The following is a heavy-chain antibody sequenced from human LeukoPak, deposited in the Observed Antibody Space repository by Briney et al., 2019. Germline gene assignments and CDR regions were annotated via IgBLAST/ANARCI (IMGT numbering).Heavy chain of an antibody. Sequence: PSETLSLTCTVSGGSISSSSYYWGWIRQPPGKGLEWIGSIYYSGSTYYNPSLKSRVTISVDTSKNQFSLKLSSVTPADTAVYYCARGGYYGLGHDFRFDPWGQGTLVTVSS. CDR2: IYYSGST. D-gene: IGHD3-10*01. J-gene: IGHJ5*02. V-gene: IGHV4-39*07. CDR3: ARGGYYGLGHDFRFDP. CDR1: GGSISSSSYY.